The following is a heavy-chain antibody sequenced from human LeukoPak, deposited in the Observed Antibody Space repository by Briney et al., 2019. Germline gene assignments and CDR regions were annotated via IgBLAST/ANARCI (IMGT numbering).Heavy chain of an antibody. CDR1: GYSFTNYA. D-gene: IGHD2-8*01. CDR3: ALISYCTTITCYFLDY. V-gene: IGHV1-18*01. Sequence: ASVKVSCNASGYSFTNYASSWVRQAPGQGLEWIGWISAYNGNTNYAQNLQGRVTMTTDTSTSTAYMELRSLRSDDTAVYYCALISYCTTITCYFLDYWGQGTLVTVSS. CDR2: ISAYNGNT. J-gene: IGHJ4*02.